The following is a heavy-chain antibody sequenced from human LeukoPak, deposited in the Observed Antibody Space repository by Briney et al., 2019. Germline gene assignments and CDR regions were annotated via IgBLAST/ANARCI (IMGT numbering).Heavy chain of an antibody. CDR2: IWYDGSNK. CDR1: GFTFSSYG. CDR3: AKDSLPSDFWSGYYSDY. J-gene: IGHJ4*02. D-gene: IGHD3-3*01. Sequence: GGSLRLSCAASGFTFSSYGMHWVRQAPGKGLEWVAVIWYDGSNKYYADSVKGRFTISRDNSKDTLYLQMNSLRAEDTAVYYCAKDSLPSDFWSGYYSDYWGQGTLVTVSS. V-gene: IGHV3-33*06.